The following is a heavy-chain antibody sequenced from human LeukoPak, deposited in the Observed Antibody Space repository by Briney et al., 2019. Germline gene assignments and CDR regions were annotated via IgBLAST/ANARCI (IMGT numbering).Heavy chain of an antibody. J-gene: IGHJ4*02. CDR2: IYYSGST. Sequence: SETLSLTCTVSDGSISSSSYYWGWIRQPPGKGLEWIGSIYYSGSTYYNPSLKSRVTISVDTSKNQFSLKLSSVTAADTAVYYCARHAAYCGGDCYFDYWGQGTLVTVSS. V-gene: IGHV4-39*01. D-gene: IGHD2-21*02. CDR1: DGSISSSSYY. CDR3: ARHAAYCGGDCYFDY.